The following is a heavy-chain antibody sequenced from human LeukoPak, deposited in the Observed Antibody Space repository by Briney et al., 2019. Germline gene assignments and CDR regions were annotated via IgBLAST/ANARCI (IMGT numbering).Heavy chain of an antibody. D-gene: IGHD4-17*01. Sequence: GGSLRLSCVASGFTFSSNVLNWVRQAPGKGLEWVSVSGTYGRTQYADSVKGRFTISRDSSKNTLYLQINSLRVEDTAVYYCARAVYGFDAFDIWGQGTIVTVSS. CDR3: ARAVYGFDAFDI. CDR1: GFTFSSNV. CDR2: SGTYGRT. J-gene: IGHJ3*02. V-gene: IGHV3-23*01.